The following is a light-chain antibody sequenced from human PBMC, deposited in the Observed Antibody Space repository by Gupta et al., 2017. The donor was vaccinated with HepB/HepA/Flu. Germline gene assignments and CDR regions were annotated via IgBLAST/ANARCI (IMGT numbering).Light chain of an antibody. CDR2: DAS. V-gene: IGKV3-11*01. CDR3: QQRSNWPYLGS. Sequence: EIVLTQSPPTLSLSPGERATLSCRASQSVSSYLAWYQQKPGQAPRLLIYDASNRATGIPARFSGSGSGTDFTLTISSLEPEDFAVYYCQQRSNWPYLGSFGQGTKLEIK. J-gene: IGKJ2*04. CDR1: QSVSSY.